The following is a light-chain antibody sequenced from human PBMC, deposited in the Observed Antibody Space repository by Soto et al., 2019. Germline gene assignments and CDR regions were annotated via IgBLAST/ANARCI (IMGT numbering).Light chain of an antibody. J-gene: IGKJ5*01. V-gene: IGKV1-9*01. Sequence: IQLTQSPSSLSASVGDRVTITCRASQGISSDLAWYHQKPGKATKLLIYSASTLQNGVPSRFSGSGSGTDFPLTISGMQPEDFATEYCQQLNSYPVTFGQVTRLEIK. CDR1: QGISSD. CDR3: QQLNSYPVT. CDR2: SAS.